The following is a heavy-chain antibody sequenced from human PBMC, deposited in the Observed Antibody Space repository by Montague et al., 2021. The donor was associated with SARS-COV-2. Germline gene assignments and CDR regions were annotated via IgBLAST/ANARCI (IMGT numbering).Heavy chain of an antibody. V-gene: IGHV3-30-3*01. CDR3: ARAAQKQYVLLWFGELLHDAFDF. CDR1: GFTFSSYA. D-gene: IGHD3-10*01. Sequence: SLRLSCAASGFTFSSYAMHWVRQAPGKGLERVAVISYDGSNKYYADSVKGRFTISRDNSKNTLYLQMNSLRAEDTAVYYCARAAQKQYVLLWFGELLHDAFDFWGQGTMVTVSS. J-gene: IGHJ3*01. CDR2: ISYDGSNK.